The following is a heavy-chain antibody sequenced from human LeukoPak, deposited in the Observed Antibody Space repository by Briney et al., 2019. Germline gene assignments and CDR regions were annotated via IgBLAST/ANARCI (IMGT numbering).Heavy chain of an antibody. CDR3: ARDVDDYGDMYYFDY. CDR1: GYTFTGYY. J-gene: IGHJ4*02. CDR2: INPNSGGT. V-gene: IGHV1-2*06. Sequence: ASVKVSRKASGYTFTGYYMHWVRQAPGQGLEWMGRINPNSGGTNYAQKFQGRVTMTRDTSISTAYMELSRLRSDDTAVYYCARDVDDYGDMYYFDYWGQGTLVTVSS. D-gene: IGHD4-17*01.